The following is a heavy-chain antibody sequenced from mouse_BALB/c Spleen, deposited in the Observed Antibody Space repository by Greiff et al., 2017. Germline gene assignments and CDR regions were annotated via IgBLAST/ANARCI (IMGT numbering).Heavy chain of an antibody. CDR2: IYPGDGDT. CDR1: GYAFSSSW. J-gene: IGHJ2*01. CDR3: ARVGNLDY. Sequence: VQLQQSGPELVKPGASVKISCKASGYAFSSSWMNWVKQRPGQGLEWIGRIYPGDGDTNYNGKFKGKATLTADKSSSTAYMQLSILTSVDSAFYFCARVGNLDYWGQGTTLTVSS. V-gene: IGHV1-82*01. D-gene: IGHD5-1*01.